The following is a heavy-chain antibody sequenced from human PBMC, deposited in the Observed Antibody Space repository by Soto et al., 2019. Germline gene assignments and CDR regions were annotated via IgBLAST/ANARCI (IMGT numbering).Heavy chain of an antibody. V-gene: IGHV1-2*02. Sequence: QLHLVQSGAVVKKPGASVTISCSASGYPVTAYYMHWVRQAPGRGLEWMGGINPATGAAKYTQTFQGRVTMTRDPSTSTVFMDLSRLTSEDTAVFYWARGGGVGVAGSAAFDMWGQGTLVTVSS. D-gene: IGHD3-3*01. CDR3: ARGGGVGVAGSAAFDM. CDR2: INPATGAA. J-gene: IGHJ3*02. CDR1: GYPVTAYY.